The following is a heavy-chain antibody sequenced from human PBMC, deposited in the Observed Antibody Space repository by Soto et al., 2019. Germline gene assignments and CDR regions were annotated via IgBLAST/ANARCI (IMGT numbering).Heavy chain of an antibody. J-gene: IGHJ4*02. Sequence: GGSLRLSCAASGFTFSSYAMSLVRQAPGKGLEWVSAISGSGGSTYYADSVKGRFTISRDNSKNTLYLQMNSLRAEDTAVYYCAKNLRYYDSSGYFGLGGYWGEGTLVTVSS. V-gene: IGHV3-23*01. D-gene: IGHD3-22*01. CDR3: AKNLRYYDSSGYFGLGGY. CDR1: GFTFSSYA. CDR2: ISGSGGST.